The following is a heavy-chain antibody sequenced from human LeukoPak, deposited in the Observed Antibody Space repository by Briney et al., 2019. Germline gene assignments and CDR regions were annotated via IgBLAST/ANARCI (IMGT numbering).Heavy chain of an antibody. CDR2: IYVSGNT. V-gene: IGHV4-61*02. D-gene: IGHD3-3*02. J-gene: IGHJ6*03. CDR3: ARYVILLNYMDV. CDR1: GDSINSGSGAFY. Sequence: PSETLSLTCTVSGDSINSGSGAFYWTWIRQPAGKGLEWIGRIYVSGNTYNPSLKSRVSMSLHTSKNQFSLTLTSVTAADTAVYYCARYVILLNYMDVWGKGTTVTVSS.